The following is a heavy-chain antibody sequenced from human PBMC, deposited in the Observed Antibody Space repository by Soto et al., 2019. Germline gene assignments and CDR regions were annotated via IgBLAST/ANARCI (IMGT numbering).Heavy chain of an antibody. CDR2: IRSKTSSETR. V-gene: IGHV3-15*01. Sequence: GGSLRLSCAASGFPFTKAWMTWVRRAPGKGLEWVGRIRSKTSSETREYAAPVKGRFTISRDDSKNMLYLEMNSLKIEDTGVYYCKTDGFTGIVGIWGQGTMVTVSS. J-gene: IGHJ3*02. CDR3: KTDGFTGIVGI. D-gene: IGHD3-22*01. CDR1: GFPFTKAW.